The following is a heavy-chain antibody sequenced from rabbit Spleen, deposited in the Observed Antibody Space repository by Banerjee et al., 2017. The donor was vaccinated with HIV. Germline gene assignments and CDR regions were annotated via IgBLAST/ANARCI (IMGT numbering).Heavy chain of an antibody. D-gene: IGHD2-1*01. Sequence: QEQLVESGGGLVQPGGSLKLSCKASGFDFSGYGMSWVRQAPGKGLEWIGYIDPLFGNTYYASWVNGRFTISSHNAQNTLYLQLNSLTAADTATYFCVRDRANIGGDYGPYYFDFWGQGTLVTVS. V-gene: IGHV1S47*01. CDR1: GFDFSGYG. CDR2: IDPLFGNT. J-gene: IGHJ4*01. CDR3: VRDRANIGGDYGPYYFDF.